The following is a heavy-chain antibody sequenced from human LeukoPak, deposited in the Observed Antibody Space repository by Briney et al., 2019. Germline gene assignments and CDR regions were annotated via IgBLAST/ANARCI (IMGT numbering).Heavy chain of an antibody. Sequence: PGGSQRLSCAASGFTFSSYSMNWVRQAPGKGLEWVSFLSSSSTIYYADSVKGRFTISRDNAENSLYLQMNSLRDEDTAVYYCARGKTEFDYWGQGTLVTVSS. D-gene: IGHD3-10*01. V-gene: IGHV3-48*02. CDR3: ARGKTEFDY. J-gene: IGHJ4*02. CDR1: GFTFSSYS. CDR2: LSSSSTI.